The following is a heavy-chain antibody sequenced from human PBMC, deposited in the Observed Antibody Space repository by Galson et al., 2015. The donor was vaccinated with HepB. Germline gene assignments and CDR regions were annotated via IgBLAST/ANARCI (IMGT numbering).Heavy chain of an antibody. CDR2: ISSSGSTI. J-gene: IGHJ3*02. CDR1: GFTFSSYD. CDR3: TRVSPFTVTFANDAFDI. V-gene: IGHV3-48*03. D-gene: IGHD4-17*01. Sequence: SLRLSCAASGFTFSSYDMNWVRQAPGKGLEWVSYISSSGSTIYYADSVKGRFTISRDNAKNSLYLQMNSLRAEDTAVYYCTRVSPFTVTFANDAFDIWGQGTMVTVSS.